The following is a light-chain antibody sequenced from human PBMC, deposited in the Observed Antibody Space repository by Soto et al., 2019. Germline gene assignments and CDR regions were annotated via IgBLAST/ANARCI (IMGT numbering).Light chain of an antibody. J-gene: IGLJ2*01. CDR1: SSDVGTYDR. V-gene: IGLV2-18*02. CDR2: DVH. CDR3: SSYAASTTLL. Sequence: QSALTQPPSVSGSPGQSVTISCIGSSSDVGTYDRVSWYQAPPGTAPKLIIYDVHYRPSGVPDRFSGSKSGNTASLTISGLQAEDAADYYCSSYAASTTLLFGGGTKLTVL.